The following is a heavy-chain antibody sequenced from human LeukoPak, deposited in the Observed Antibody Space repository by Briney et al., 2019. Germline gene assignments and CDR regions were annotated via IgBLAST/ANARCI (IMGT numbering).Heavy chain of an antibody. CDR3: TRGRGWTDY. Sequence: GGSLRLSCAASGFTFSNYWMSWVRQAPGKGLEWVANIKQDGSEKYYVDSVKGRFTISRDNAKNSLYLQMNSLRAEDTAVYYCTRGRGWTDYWGQGTLVTVSS. CDR2: IKQDGSEK. D-gene: IGHD6-19*01. J-gene: IGHJ4*02. CDR1: GFTFSNYW. V-gene: IGHV3-7*01.